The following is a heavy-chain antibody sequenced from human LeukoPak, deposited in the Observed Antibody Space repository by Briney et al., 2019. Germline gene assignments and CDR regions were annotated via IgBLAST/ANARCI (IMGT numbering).Heavy chain of an antibody. D-gene: IGHD3-10*01. CDR3: ARGGFGELLYRAFHI. CDR2: IYHSGST. J-gene: IGHJ3*02. V-gene: IGHV4-38-2*02. Sequence: SETLSLTCTVSGYSISSGYYWGWIRQPPGKGLEWIGSIYHSGSTYYNPSLKSRVTISVDTSKNQFSLKLSSVTAADTAVYYCARGGFGELLYRAFHIWGQGTMVTFSS. CDR1: GYSISSGYY.